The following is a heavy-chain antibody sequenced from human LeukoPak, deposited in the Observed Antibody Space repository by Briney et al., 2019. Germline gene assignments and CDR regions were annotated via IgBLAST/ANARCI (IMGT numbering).Heavy chain of an antibody. Sequence: LTGGSLRLSCVASGFTFSSYSMNWVRQAPGKGLEWVSYISSSSSTIYYADSVKGRFTISRDNAKNSLYLQMNSLRAEDTAVYYCARGGPTKNCSGGSCYSGALGYWGQGTLVTVSS. CDR1: GFTFSSYS. CDR3: ARGGPTKNCSGGSCYSGALGY. V-gene: IGHV3-48*01. CDR2: ISSSSSTI. J-gene: IGHJ4*02. D-gene: IGHD2-15*01.